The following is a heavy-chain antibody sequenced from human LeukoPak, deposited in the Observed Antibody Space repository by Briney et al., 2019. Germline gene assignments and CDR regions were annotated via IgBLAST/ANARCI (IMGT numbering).Heavy chain of an antibody. Sequence: PSETLSLTCTVSGGSIRSYYWSWIRQPPGKGLEWIGYIYYSGSTNYNPSLKSRVTISVDTSKNQFSLKLNSVTPEDTAVYYCARDLGAKGDTAMVTFYFDYWGQGTLVTVSS. V-gene: IGHV4-59*12. D-gene: IGHD5-18*01. CDR1: GGSIRSYY. J-gene: IGHJ4*02. CDR3: ARDLGAKGDTAMVTFYFDY. CDR2: IYYSGST.